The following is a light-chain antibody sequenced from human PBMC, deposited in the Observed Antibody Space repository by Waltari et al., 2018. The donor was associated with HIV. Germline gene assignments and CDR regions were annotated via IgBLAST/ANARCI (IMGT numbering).Light chain of an antibody. Sequence: QSALTQPPPVSGSLGQSVPISSTRTSSDVGNYNEVSWYQQSPGTAPKLMIYDGSNRPSGVPDRFSGSKSGNTASLTISGLQAEDEADYYCSSFTTSITVVFGGGTMLTVL. J-gene: IGLJ2*01. V-gene: IGLV2-18*02. CDR1: SSDVGNYNE. CDR3: SSFTTSITVV. CDR2: DGS.